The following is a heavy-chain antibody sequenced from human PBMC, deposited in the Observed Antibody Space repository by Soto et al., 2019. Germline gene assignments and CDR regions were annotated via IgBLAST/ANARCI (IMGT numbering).Heavy chain of an antibody. CDR1: GFTVSSDY. J-gene: IGHJ4*02. V-gene: IGHV3-66*01. Sequence: PGGSLRLSCAASGFTVSSDYMSWVRQAPGKGLEWVSAIYSGGSTYYADSVKGRFTISRDSSKNTLYLQMNSLRAEDTAVYYCARPLTTGWELLISGYWGQGTLVTVSS. D-gene: IGHD1-26*01. CDR3: ARPLTTGWELLISGY. CDR2: IYSGGST.